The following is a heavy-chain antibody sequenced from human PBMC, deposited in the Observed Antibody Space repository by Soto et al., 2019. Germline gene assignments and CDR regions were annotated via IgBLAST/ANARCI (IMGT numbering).Heavy chain of an antibody. CDR2: ISYDGSNK. Sequence: QVQLVESGGGVVQPGRSLRLSCAASGFTFSSYAMHWVRQAPGKGLEWVAVISYDGSNKYYADSVKGRFTISRDNSKHTLYLQMNSLRAEDTAVYYCAGAPDAFDIWGQGTMVTVSS. CDR1: GFTFSSYA. J-gene: IGHJ3*02. CDR3: AGAPDAFDI. V-gene: IGHV3-30-3*01.